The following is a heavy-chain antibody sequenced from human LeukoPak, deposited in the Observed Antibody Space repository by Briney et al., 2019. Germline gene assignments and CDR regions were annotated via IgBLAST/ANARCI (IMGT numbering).Heavy chain of an antibody. CDR1: GFTVSSNY. CDR2: IYSGGST. Sequence: QPGGSLRLSCAASGFTVSSNYMSWVRQPPGRGLEWVSVIYSGGSTYYADSVKGRFTISRDNSKNTLYLQMNSLRVEDTAVYYCARDVASIAVAGVLWGQGTLVIVSS. J-gene: IGHJ4*02. CDR3: ARDVASIAVAGVL. V-gene: IGHV3-53*01. D-gene: IGHD6-19*01.